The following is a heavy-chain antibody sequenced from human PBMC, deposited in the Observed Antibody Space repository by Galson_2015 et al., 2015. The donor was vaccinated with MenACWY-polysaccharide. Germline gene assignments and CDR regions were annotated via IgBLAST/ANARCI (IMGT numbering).Heavy chain of an antibody. CDR1: HASIGSSY. CDR2: IHATGST. V-gene: IGHV4-4*07. Sequence: ETLSLTCSVSHASIGSSYWSWIRQSADKGLEYIGRIHATGSTAYNPSFRSRVAMSVDLPRNKFSLNLTSVTAADTAVYYCARVGYSGYDSRFEHWGQGTLVAVSS. J-gene: IGHJ4*02. CDR3: ARVGYSGYDSRFEH. D-gene: IGHD5-12*01.